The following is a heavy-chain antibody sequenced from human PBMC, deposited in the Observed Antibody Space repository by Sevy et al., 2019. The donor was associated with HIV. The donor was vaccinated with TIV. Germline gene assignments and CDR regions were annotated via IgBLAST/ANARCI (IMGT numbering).Heavy chain of an antibody. V-gene: IGHV3-23*01. Sequence: GGSLRLSCAASGFTFSTYSMTWVRQAPRKGLEWVSAISDTGTSTYYTDSVEGRFTISRDNSKSTLFLNMNSLRAEDTALYYCAKFDVDFAHFDFWGQGTLVTVSS. CDR3: AKFDVDFAHFDF. CDR1: GFTFSTYS. D-gene: IGHD2-21*01. J-gene: IGHJ4*02. CDR2: ISDTGTST.